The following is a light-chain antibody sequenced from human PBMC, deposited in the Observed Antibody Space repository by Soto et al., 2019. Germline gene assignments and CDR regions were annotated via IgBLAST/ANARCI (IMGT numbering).Light chain of an antibody. V-gene: IGLV2-14*01. CDR3: CSYTSSSALVV. CDR2: DVS. Sequence: QSALTQPASVSGSPGQSITISCTGTRSDIGGYDLVSWYQQHPGKAPKLMIYDVSHRPSGVSNRFSGSKSGNTASLTISGLQAEDESDYYCCSYTSSSALVVFGTGTKVTVL. J-gene: IGLJ1*01. CDR1: RSDIGGYDL.